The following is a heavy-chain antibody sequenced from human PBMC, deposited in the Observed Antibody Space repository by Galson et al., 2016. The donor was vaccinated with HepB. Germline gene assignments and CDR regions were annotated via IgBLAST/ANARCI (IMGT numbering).Heavy chain of an antibody. J-gene: IGHJ5*02. CDR3: TTEHMFTFGGVSRGYWFDP. CDR1: GFTFSNAW. D-gene: IGHD3-16*01. V-gene: IGHV3-15*01. CDR2: IKSKSDGGTT. Sequence: SLRLSCAASGFTFSNAWMSWVRQAPGKGLEWVGRIKSKSDGGTTDYAAPVKGRFTISRDDSKNTLYLQVNSLKTEDTAVYYCTTEHMFTFGGVSRGYWFDPWGQGTLVTVSS.